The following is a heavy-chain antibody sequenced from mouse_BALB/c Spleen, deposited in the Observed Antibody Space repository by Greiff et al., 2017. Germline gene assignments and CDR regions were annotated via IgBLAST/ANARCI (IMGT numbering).Heavy chain of an antibody. D-gene: IGHD1-2*01. Sequence: EVQVVESGGGLVKPGGSLKLSCAASGFTFSSYALSWVRQTPEKRLEWVASISSGGSTYYPDSVKGRFTISRDNARNILYLQMSSLRSEDTAMYYCARGGLLRLHFDYWGQGTTLTVSS. CDR1: GFTFSSYA. CDR2: ISSGGST. J-gene: IGHJ2*01. V-gene: IGHV5-6-5*01. CDR3: ARGGLLRLHFDY.